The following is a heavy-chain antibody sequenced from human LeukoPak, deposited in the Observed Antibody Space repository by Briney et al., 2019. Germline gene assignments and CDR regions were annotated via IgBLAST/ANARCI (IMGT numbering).Heavy chain of an antibody. Sequence: GGPLRLSCTASGFTFGDYAMSWVRQAPGEGLEWVSSITTSGGSTYYADSVKGRFTISRDNAKNTLYLQMNSLRAEDTAVYYCAKDHYVSGRYDAFDIWGQGTMVTVSS. CDR3: AKDHYVSGRYDAFDI. V-gene: IGHV3-23*01. CDR1: GFTFGDYA. D-gene: IGHD3-10*01. CDR2: ITTSGGST. J-gene: IGHJ3*02.